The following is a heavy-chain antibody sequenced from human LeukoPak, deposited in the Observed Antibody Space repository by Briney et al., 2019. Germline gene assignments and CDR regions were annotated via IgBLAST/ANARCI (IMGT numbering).Heavy chain of an antibody. Sequence: GGSLRLSCAASGFTFSSYGMHWVRPAPGKGLEWVAFIRYDGSNKYYADSVKGRFTISRDNSKNTLYLQMNSLRAEDTAVYYCAKDHPPYQLLYRELDYWGQGTLVTVSS. D-gene: IGHD2-2*02. CDR3: AKDHPPYQLLYRELDY. J-gene: IGHJ4*02. CDR1: GFTFSSYG. V-gene: IGHV3-30*02. CDR2: IRYDGSNK.